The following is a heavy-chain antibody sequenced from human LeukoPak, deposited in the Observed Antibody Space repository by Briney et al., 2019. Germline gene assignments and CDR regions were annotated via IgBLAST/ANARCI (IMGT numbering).Heavy chain of an antibody. CDR3: ARGRYYYDSSGYYYDNWFDP. CDR1: GGSISSYY. J-gene: IGHJ5*02. Sequence: SETLSLTCTVAGGSISSYYWSWIRQPPGKGLEYIGFIYYGGTTKYNPSLKSRATISVDTSKNQFSLKLASVTAADTAVYYCARGRYYYDSSGYYYDNWFDPWGQGTLVTVSS. V-gene: IGHV4-59*01. CDR2: IYYGGTT. D-gene: IGHD3-22*01.